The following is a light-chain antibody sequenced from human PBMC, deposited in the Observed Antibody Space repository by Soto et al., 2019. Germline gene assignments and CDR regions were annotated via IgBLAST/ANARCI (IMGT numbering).Light chain of an antibody. V-gene: IGLV2-14*01. Sequence: QSALTQPASVSGSPGQSITISCAGSSSDVGGYKYVSWYQQLPGNAPKLIIFEVTIRPSGVSNRFSGSKSGNTASLTISGLQAEDEAEYYCSSYSSSSISYVFGTGTKVT. CDR3: SSYSSSSISYV. CDR2: EVT. J-gene: IGLJ1*01. CDR1: SSDVGGYKY.